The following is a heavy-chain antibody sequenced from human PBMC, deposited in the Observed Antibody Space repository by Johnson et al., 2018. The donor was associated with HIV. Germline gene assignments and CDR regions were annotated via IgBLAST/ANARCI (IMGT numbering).Heavy chain of an antibody. CDR2: ISYDGSHN. CDR3: AKDLRGYSYGLGAFDI. V-gene: IGHV3-30*18. Sequence: QVQLVESGGGVVQPGRSLRLSCAASGFTFGRYDMDWVRQAPGKGLEWMAVISYDGSHNYYVDSVKGRFHISRDNSKNTLYLQMNSLRAEDTAVYYCAKDLRGYSYGLGAFDIWGQGTMVTVSS. D-gene: IGHD5-18*01. J-gene: IGHJ3*02. CDR1: GFTFGRYD.